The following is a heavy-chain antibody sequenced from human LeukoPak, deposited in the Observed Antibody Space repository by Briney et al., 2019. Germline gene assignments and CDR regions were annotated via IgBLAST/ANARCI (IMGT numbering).Heavy chain of an antibody. D-gene: IGHD3-22*01. Sequence: SVKVSCKASGGTFSSYAISWVRQAPGQGLEWMGRIIPIFGTANYAQKFQGRVTITADESTSTAYMELSSLRSEDTAVYYCARAHRDYYDSSGYSDFDYWGQGTLVTVSS. CDR1: GGTFSSYA. CDR2: IIPIFGTA. CDR3: ARAHRDYYDSSGYSDFDY. J-gene: IGHJ4*02. V-gene: IGHV1-69*13.